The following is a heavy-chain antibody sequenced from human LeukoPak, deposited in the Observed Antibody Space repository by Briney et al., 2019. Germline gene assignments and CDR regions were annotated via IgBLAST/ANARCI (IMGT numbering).Heavy chain of an antibody. D-gene: IGHD2-15*01. Sequence: GRSLRLSCAASGFTFSSYAMHWVRQAPGKGLEWVAVISYDGSNKYYADSVKGRFTISRDNSKNTLYLQMNSLRAEDTAVYYCARIFSGGSCDYWGQGTLVTVSS. J-gene: IGHJ4*02. V-gene: IGHV3-30-3*01. CDR2: ISYDGSNK. CDR1: GFTFSSYA. CDR3: ARIFSGGSCDY.